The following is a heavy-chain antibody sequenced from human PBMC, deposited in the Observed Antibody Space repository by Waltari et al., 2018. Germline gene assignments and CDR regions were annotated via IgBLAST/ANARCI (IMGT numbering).Heavy chain of an antibody. D-gene: IGHD3-22*01. J-gene: IGHJ4*02. CDR1: GYSISSGYY. V-gene: IGHV4-38-2*01. CDR3: ARQVDSSGYFYYFDY. Sequence: QVQLQESGPGLVKPSETLSLTCAVSGYSISSGYYWGWIRQPPGKGLEWIGSSYHSGSTYYNPSLKSRVTISVDTSKNQFSLKLSSVTAADTAVYYCARQVDSSGYFYYFDYWGQGTLVTVSS. CDR2: SYHSGST.